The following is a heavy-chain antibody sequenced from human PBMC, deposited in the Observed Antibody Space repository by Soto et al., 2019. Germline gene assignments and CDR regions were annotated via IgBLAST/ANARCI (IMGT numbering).Heavy chain of an antibody. Sequence: VQLVQSGAEVKKPGASVKVSCKASGYTFTSYGISWVRQAPGQGHEWMGWISAYNGNTNYAQKLQGRVTMTTDTSTSTAYMELRSLRSYDTAVYYCARDIVFGVVVTANRDAFDIWGQGTMVTFSS. J-gene: IGHJ3*02. D-gene: IGHD2-21*02. CDR1: GYTFTSYG. V-gene: IGHV1-18*01. CDR2: ISAYNGNT. CDR3: ARDIVFGVVVTANRDAFDI.